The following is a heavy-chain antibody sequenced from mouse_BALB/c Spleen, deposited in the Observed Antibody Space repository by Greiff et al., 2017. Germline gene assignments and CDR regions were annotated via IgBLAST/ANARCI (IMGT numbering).Heavy chain of an antibody. CDR1: GFTFSSFG. Sequence: EVQGVESGGGLVQPGGSRKLSCAASGFTFSSFGMHWVRQAPEKGLEWVAYISSGSSTIYYADTVKGRFTISRDNPKNTLFLQMTSLRSEDTAMYYCARDGYYGYAMDYWGQGTSVTVSS. J-gene: IGHJ4*01. CDR3: ARDGYYGYAMDY. V-gene: IGHV5-17*02. CDR2: ISSGSSTI. D-gene: IGHD2-3*01.